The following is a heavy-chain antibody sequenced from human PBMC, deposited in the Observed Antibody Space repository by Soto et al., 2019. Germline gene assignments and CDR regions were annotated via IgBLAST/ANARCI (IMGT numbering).Heavy chain of an antibody. CDR2: IYDSGST. Sequence: QVQLQESGPGLVKPSETLSLTCTVSGGSISSYYWSWIRQPPGQGLEWIGYIYDSGSTTYNPSLKSRVTISVDMSKNQFSLKLSSVTAADTAVYYGARRAVGYGGFGYWGQGNLVTVSS. V-gene: IGHV4-59*01. D-gene: IGHD2-15*01. J-gene: IGHJ4*02. CDR1: GGSISSYY. CDR3: ARRAVGYGGFGY.